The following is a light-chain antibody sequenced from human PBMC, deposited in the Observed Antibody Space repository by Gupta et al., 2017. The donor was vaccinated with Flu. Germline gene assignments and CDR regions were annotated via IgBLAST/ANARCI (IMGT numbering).Light chain of an antibody. Sequence: DRATLSCRASQSVDRSYLAWYQQKPGQAPRLLIYAAIIRATGIPDRFSGSGSGTDFTLTISRLEPEDFAVYLCQQYEIPPRTFGQGTKLDIK. J-gene: IGKJ2*01. V-gene: IGKV3-20*01. CDR1: QSVDRSY. CDR2: AAI. CDR3: QQYEIPPRT.